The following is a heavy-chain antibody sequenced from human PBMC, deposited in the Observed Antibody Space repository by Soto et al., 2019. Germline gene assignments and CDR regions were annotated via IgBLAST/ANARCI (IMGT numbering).Heavy chain of an antibody. CDR1: GFTFSSYS. Sequence: GGSLRLSCAASGFTFSSYSMNWVRQAPGKGLEWVSSISSSSSYIYYADSVKGRFTISRDNAKNSLYLQMNSLRAEDTAVYYCARTPCSGGSCYHFDYWGQGTLVTVSS. CDR3: ARTPCSGGSCYHFDY. V-gene: IGHV3-21*01. J-gene: IGHJ4*02. D-gene: IGHD2-15*01. CDR2: ISSSSSYI.